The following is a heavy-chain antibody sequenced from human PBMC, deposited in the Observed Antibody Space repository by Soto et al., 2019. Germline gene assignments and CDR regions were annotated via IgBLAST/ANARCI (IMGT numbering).Heavy chain of an antibody. CDR2: INRDGSTT. CDR3: AKLMYGYYYYGMDV. D-gene: IGHD2-8*01. Sequence: VSLRLSCAASGFTFSSCWMNWVRQAPGEGLVWVARINRDGSTTTYADSVKGRFTISRDSSKNTLYLQMNSLRAEDTAIYYCAKLMYGYYYYGMDVWGQGTTVTVSS. J-gene: IGHJ6*02. CDR1: GFTFSSCW. V-gene: IGHV3-74*03.